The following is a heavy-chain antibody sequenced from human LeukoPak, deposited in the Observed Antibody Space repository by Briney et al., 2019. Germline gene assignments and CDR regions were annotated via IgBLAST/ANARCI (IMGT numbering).Heavy chain of an antibody. D-gene: IGHD3-22*01. CDR3: ARDLAPYDSSGQYYLRIDYYYAMDV. CDR1: GFTFSSYA. J-gene: IGHJ6*02. V-gene: IGHV3-23*01. CDR2: ISGSGGST. Sequence: GGSLRLSCAASGFTFSSYAMSWVRQAPGKGLEWVSAISGSGGSTYYVDSVKGRFTISRDNSKNTLYLQMNSLRAEDTAVYYCARDLAPYDSSGQYYLRIDYYYAMDVWGQGTTVIVSS.